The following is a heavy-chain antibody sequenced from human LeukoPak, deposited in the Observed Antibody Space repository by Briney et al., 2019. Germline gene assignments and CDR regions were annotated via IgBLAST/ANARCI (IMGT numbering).Heavy chain of an antibody. V-gene: IGHV4-38-2*01. CDR2: IYHSGST. Sequence: SETLSLTCAVSGYSISSGYYWGWIRQPPGKGLEWIGSIYHSGSTHYNPSLKSRVTISVDTSKNQFSLKLSSVTAADTAVYYCARGTLRYYFDYWGQGTLVTVSS. CDR3: ARGTLRYYFDY. D-gene: IGHD3-16*01. J-gene: IGHJ4*02. CDR1: GYSISSGYY.